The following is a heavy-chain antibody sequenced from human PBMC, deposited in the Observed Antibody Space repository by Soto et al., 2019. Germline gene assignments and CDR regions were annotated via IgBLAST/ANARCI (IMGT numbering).Heavy chain of an antibody. CDR2: ISDFDGHI. J-gene: IGHJ5*02. Sequence: QVELVQSGAEMKKPGASVKVSCKASGYTFTNYGISWVRQAPGQGLEWMGWISDFDGHINYAQKFQGRVTLTIDTSTSTAYMDLRSLTSDDAAIYYCARDQDRWGEDWFDPWGQGTLVTVSS. CDR1: GYTFTNYG. D-gene: IGHD3-16*01. CDR3: ARDQDRWGEDWFDP. V-gene: IGHV1-18*01.